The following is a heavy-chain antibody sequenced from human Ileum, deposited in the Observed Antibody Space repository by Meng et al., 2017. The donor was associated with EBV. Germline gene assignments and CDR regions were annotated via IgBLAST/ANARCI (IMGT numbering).Heavy chain of an antibody. J-gene: IGHJ4*02. CDR3: ARVEVGITSGDY. V-gene: IGHV1-18*01. D-gene: IGHD1-26*01. Sequence: VESGGEMKKPEASVKACCKASGYTFTYYGITWLRQAPGQGLEWMGWISAYNGNTNYAQTLQGRVTMTTDTSTSTAYMELGSLRSDDTAVYYCARVEVGITSGDYWGQGTLVTVSS. CDR1: GYTFTYYG. CDR2: ISAYNGNT.